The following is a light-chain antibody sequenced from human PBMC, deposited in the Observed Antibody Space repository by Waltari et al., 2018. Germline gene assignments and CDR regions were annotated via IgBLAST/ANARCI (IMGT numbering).Light chain of an antibody. CDR3: LQYNDWPPWT. Sequence: EIVMTQSPATLSVSPGERATPSCRASQSVTSNLAWYQQKPGQAPRLLIFGASTRATDIPARFSGSGSGTEFTLTISSLQSEDFAVYYCLQYNDWPPWTFGQGTKVEIK. V-gene: IGKV3-15*01. CDR2: GAS. CDR1: QSVTSN. J-gene: IGKJ1*01.